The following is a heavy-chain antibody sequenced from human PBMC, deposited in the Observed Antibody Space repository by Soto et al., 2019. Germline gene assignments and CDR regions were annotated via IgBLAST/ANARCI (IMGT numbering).Heavy chain of an antibody. CDR3: ARDLESSRRYYYGMAV. D-gene: IGHD6-13*01. CDR1: A. J-gene: IGHJ6*04. CDR2: ISYDGSNK. V-gene: IGHV3-30-3*01. Sequence: AGHRILKNQNKGLEWVAVISYDGSNKYYADSVKGRFTISRDNSKNTLYLQMNSLRAEDTAVYYFARDLESSRRYYYGMAVWGKGTTVIVSS.